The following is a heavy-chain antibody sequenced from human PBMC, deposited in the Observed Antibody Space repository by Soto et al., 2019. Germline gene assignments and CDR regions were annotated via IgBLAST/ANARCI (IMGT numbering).Heavy chain of an antibody. CDR1: GFTFTSYA. CDR3: AKGGGAMVYYYYGMDV. V-gene: IGHV3-23*01. Sequence: GGSLRLSCAASGFTFTSYAMNWVRQAPGKGLEWVSAISGSGGSTYYADSVKGRFTISRDNSKNTVCLQMNSLRAEDTAVYYCAKGGGAMVYYYYGMDVWGQGTTVTVSS. D-gene: IGHD5-18*01. CDR2: ISGSGGST. J-gene: IGHJ6*02.